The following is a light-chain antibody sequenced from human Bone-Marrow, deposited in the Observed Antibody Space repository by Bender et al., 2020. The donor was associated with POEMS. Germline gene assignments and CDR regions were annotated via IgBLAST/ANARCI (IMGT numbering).Light chain of an antibody. Sequence: SFELTQPPSLSVSPGQTARITCSGDALPRQFTYWFQQKPGQAPVLVIYKDVERPSGIPERFAGSSSGTTVTLTISGVQAEDEADYYCQSAASSSSPWVFGGGTKLTVL. V-gene: IGLV3-25*03. CDR3: QSAASSSSPWV. CDR1: ALPRQF. J-gene: IGLJ3*02. CDR2: KDV.